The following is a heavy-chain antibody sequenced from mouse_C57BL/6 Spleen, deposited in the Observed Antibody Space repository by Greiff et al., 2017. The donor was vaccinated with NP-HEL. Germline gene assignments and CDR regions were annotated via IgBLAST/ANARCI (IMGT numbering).Heavy chain of an antibody. Sequence: DAGGGLVQPKGSLKLSCAASGFSFNTYAMNWVRQAPGKGLEWVARIRSKSNNYATYYADSVKDRFTISRDDSESMLYLQMNNLKTEDTAMYYCVRQEGNYYAMDYWGQGTSVTVSS. J-gene: IGHJ4*01. D-gene: IGHD2-1*01. CDR1: GFSFNTYA. V-gene: IGHV10-1*01. CDR3: VRQEGNYYAMDY. CDR2: IRSKSNNYAT.